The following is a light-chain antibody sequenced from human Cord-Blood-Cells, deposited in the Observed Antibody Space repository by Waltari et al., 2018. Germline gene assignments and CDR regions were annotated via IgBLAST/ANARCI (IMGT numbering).Light chain of an antibody. V-gene: IGLV2-23*01. CDR2: EGS. J-gene: IGLJ3*02. Sequence: QSALTQPASVSGSPGQSITIPCTGTSRDVGSYNLVSWYQKHPGKAPKLMIYEGSKRPSGVSNRFSGSKSGNTASLTISGLQAEDEADYYCCSYAGSSTWVFGGGTKLTVL. CDR1: SRDVGSYNL. CDR3: CSYAGSSTWV.